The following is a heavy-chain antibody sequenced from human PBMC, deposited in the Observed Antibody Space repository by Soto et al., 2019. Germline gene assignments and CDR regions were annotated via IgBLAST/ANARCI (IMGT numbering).Heavy chain of an antibody. Sequence: QVQLVQSVAEVKKPGSSVTVSCKASGGTFSSYAISWVRQAPGQGLEWMGRIIPFIGTANYAQKFQVRVTTTTQESTSTADMELTSLRSEDTAVYYCARVVMTTVPASYYYGMDVWGEWTTVSVSS. CDR3: ARVVMTTVPASYYYGMDV. J-gene: IGHJ6*02. CDR1: GGTFSSYA. CDR2: IIPFIGTA. D-gene: IGHD4-17*01. V-gene: IGHV1-69*18.